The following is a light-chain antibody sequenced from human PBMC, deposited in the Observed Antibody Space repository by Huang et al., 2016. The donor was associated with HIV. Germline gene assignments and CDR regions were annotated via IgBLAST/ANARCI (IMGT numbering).Light chain of an antibody. V-gene: IGKV3-11*01. Sequence: EIVLTQSPATLFLSQGERATLSCRASQSVSSYLAWYQQKPGQAPRLLIYDASNRATGFPARFSGSWSGTDFTLTISSLEPEDFAVYYCQQRSNWPPYTFGQGTKLEIK. CDR2: DAS. CDR1: QSVSSY. CDR3: QQRSNWPPYT. J-gene: IGKJ2*01.